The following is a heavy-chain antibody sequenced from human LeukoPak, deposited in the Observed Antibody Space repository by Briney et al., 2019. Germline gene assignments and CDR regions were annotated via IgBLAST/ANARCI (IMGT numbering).Heavy chain of an antibody. CDR3: AREPQERGYSYGYQESNAFDI. J-gene: IGHJ3*02. Sequence: ASVKVSCKASGYTFTGYYMHWVRQAPGQGLEWMGWINPNSGGTNYAQKFQGRVTMTRDTSISTAYMELSSLRSEDTAVYYCAREPQERGYSYGYQESNAFDIWGQGTMVTVSS. CDR1: GYTFTGYY. D-gene: IGHD5-18*01. CDR2: INPNSGGT. V-gene: IGHV1-2*02.